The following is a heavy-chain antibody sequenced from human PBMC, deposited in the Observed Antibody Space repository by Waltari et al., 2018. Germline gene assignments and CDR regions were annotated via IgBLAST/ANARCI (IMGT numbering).Heavy chain of an antibody. Sequence: HVQLQDSGPGLVKTSDPLPLPCAVSGYSISSGSDWGWIRQPPGKGLEWIGGIYHSESTYYNPSLKSRVTISVDTSKNQFSLKLSSVTAADTAVYYCARLLTIFGVDYWGQGTLVTVSS. J-gene: IGHJ4*02. D-gene: IGHD3-3*01. CDR2: IYHSEST. V-gene: IGHV4-38-2*01. CDR1: GYSISSGSD. CDR3: ARLLTIFGVDY.